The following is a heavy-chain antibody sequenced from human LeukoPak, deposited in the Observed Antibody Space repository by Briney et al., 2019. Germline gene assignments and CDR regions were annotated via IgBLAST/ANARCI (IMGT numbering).Heavy chain of an antibody. Sequence: SETLSLTCTVSGGSISNYYWSWLRQPPGKGLEWIGYIYYSGSTNYNPSLKSRVTISVDTSKNQFSLKLSSVTAADTAVYYCAREVQELRYYYYYMDVWGKGTTVTVSS. D-gene: IGHD1-7*01. V-gene: IGHV4-59*01. J-gene: IGHJ6*03. CDR1: GGSISNYY. CDR3: AREVQELRYYYYYMDV. CDR2: IYYSGST.